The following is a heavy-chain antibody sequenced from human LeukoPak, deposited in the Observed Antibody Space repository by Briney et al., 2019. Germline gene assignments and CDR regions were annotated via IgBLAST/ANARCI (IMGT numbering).Heavy chain of an antibody. J-gene: IGHJ4*02. CDR3: AREEY. CDR2: ISASGGRT. V-gene: IGHV3-23*01. CDR1: GFTFGTYA. Sequence: GGSLRLSCAASGFTFGTYAMSWVRQAPGKGLEWVSAISASGGRTYYADSVKGRFTIPRDSSKNTVSLQMNSLRSEDTAVYYCAREEYWGQGTLVTVSS.